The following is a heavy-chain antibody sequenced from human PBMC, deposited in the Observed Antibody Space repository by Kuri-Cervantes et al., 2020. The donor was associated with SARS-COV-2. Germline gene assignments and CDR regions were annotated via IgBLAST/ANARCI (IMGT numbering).Heavy chain of an antibody. CDR1: GGSISSGDYY. J-gene: IGHJ4*02. Sequence: LRLSCTVSGGSISSGDYYWSWIRQPPGKGLEWIGYIYYSGSTYYNPSLKSRVTISVDRSKNQFSLKLSSVTAADTAVYYCARVGYSSGRDDYWGQGTLVTVSS. CDR2: IYYSGST. V-gene: IGHV4-30-4*08. CDR3: ARVGYSSGRDDY. D-gene: IGHD5-18*01.